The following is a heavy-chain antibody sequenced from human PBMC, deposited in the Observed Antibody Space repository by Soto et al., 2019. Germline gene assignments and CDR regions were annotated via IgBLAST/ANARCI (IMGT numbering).Heavy chain of an antibody. CDR3: ARDHIGGASWFDP. J-gene: IGHJ5*02. CDR2: IYHSGST. CDR1: GGSISRGGYS. D-gene: IGHD3-16*01. V-gene: IGHV4-30-2*01. Sequence: PSETLSLTCAVSGGSISRGGYSWSRIRQPPGKGLEWIGYIYHSGSTYYNPSLKSRVTISVDRSKNQFSLKLSSVTAADTAVYYCARDHIGGASWFDPWGQGTLVTVSS.